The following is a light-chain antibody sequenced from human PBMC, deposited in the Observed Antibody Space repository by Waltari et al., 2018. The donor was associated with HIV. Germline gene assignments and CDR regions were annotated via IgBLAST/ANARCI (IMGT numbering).Light chain of an antibody. V-gene: IGKV1-39*01. CDR1: QRIGSY. CDR2: DAS. J-gene: IGKJ1*01. Sequence: DIQMTQSPSSLSASVGVRVTITCRTSQRIGSYLNWCKQKSGKPTKLLIHDASVLEVGVPSRCSGSGSGRDFSLIIDGLQQEDFATYYCQQTYNVPRTFGQGT. CDR3: QQTYNVPRT.